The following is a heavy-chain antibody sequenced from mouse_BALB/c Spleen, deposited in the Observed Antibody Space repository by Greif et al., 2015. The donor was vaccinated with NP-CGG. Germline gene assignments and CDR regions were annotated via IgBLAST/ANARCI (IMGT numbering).Heavy chain of an antibody. CDR2: IYPRDGST. V-gene: IGHV1S12*01. CDR3: ARSDYYPTTFFDY. J-gene: IGHJ2*01. Sequence: QVQLQQSGSELVKPGASVKISCKASGYTFTSYYIHWVKQRPGQGLEWIGYIYPRDGSTNYNEKFKGKATLTADTSSSTAYMQLSSLTSEDSAVYFCARSDYYPTTFFDYWGQGTTLTVSS. D-gene: IGHD1-1*01. CDR1: GYTFTSYY.